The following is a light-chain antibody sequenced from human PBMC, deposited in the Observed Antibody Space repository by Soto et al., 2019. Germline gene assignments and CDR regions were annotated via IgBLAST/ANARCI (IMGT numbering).Light chain of an antibody. CDR2: TAS. CDR1: RYIRSD. J-gene: IGKJ1*01. CDR3: LQDYDYLWA. V-gene: IGKV1-6*02. Sequence: QIRQWTYCRSASVPDQLTITCRASRYIRSDLSWYQQRPGQAPKVLIYTASSLQSGVPSRFSGSGYGTDFTLTISSLQTEAFATYYCLQDYDYLWAFGQGTKVDIK.